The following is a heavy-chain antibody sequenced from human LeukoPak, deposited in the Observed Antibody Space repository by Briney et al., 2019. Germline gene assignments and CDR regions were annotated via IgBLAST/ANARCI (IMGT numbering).Heavy chain of an antibody. J-gene: IGHJ4*02. V-gene: IGHV4-59*02. CDR2: IFYSGNT. Sequence: SETLSLTCTVPGGSVNNYYYNWIRQPPGKGLEWIGYIFYSGNTNYNPSLKNRITISIDTSNNQVSLKLRSVTAADTAVYYCARQMFSTVSPFDYWGQGALVTVSS. CDR3: ARQMFSTVSPFDY. D-gene: IGHD4-17*01. CDR1: GGSVNNYY.